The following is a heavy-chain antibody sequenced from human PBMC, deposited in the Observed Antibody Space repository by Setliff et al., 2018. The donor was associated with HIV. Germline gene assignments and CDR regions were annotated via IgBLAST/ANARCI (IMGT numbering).Heavy chain of an antibody. J-gene: IGHJ4*02. CDR1: GGSITTGTYY. D-gene: IGHD2-21*02. Sequence: KTSETLSLTCTVFGGSITTGTYYWGWIRQSPGKGLEWIGSMIYGGGTFYSPSLKSRISIYIDPSKNEISLRLKSVTTADTAVYYCARELYGGNSRPFDYWGQGALVTVSS. CDR2: MIYGGGT. V-gene: IGHV4-39*07. CDR3: ARELYGGNSRPFDY.